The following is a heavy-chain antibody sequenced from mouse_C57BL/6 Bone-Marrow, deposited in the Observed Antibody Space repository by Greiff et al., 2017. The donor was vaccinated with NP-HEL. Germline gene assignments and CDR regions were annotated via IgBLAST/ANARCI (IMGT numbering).Heavy chain of an antibody. D-gene: IGHD1-1*01. Sequence: EVQLQQSGAELVRPGASVKLSCTASGFNIKDDYMHWVKQRPEQGLEWIGWIDPENGDTEYASKFQGKATITADTSSNTAYLQLSSLTSEDTAVDYCTTGINTVVAPFAYWGQGTLVTVSA. CDR1: GFNIKDDY. J-gene: IGHJ3*01. CDR3: TTGINTVVAPFAY. V-gene: IGHV14-4*01. CDR2: IDPENGDT.